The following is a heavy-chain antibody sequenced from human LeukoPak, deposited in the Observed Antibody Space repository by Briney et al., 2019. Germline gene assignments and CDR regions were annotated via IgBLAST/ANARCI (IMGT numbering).Heavy chain of an antibody. Sequence: PSETLSLTCTVSGGSISSGSYYWSWIRQPAGKGLEWIGRIYTSGSTNYNPSLKSRVTISVDTSKNQFSLKLSSVTAADTAVYYCARGIGHCSSTSCYEAAAWFDPWGQGTLVTVSS. J-gene: IGHJ5*02. CDR1: GGSISSGSYY. D-gene: IGHD2-2*01. CDR2: IYTSGST. CDR3: ARGIGHCSSTSCYEAAAWFDP. V-gene: IGHV4-61*02.